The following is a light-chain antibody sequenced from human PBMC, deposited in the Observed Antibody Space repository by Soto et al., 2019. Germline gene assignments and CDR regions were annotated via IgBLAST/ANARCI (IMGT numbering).Light chain of an antibody. CDR3: GTWDASLSAEI. J-gene: IGLJ2*01. Sequence: QTVVTQPPSVSAAPRQTVTISCSGSTSNIGNNYVSWYQQFPGTAPKLLIYDNNKRPSGIPDRFSGSRSGTSATLGITGLQTGDEADYYCGTWDASLSAEIFGGGTKLTVL. CDR2: DNN. CDR1: TSNIGNNY. V-gene: IGLV1-51*01.